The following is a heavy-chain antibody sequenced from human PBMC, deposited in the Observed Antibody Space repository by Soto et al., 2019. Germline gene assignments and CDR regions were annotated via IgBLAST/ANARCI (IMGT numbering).Heavy chain of an antibody. CDR1: GYTFTSYA. CDR2: INAGNGNT. Sequence: ASVKVSCKASGYTFTSYAMHWVRQAPGQRLEWMGWINAGNGNTKYSQKFQGRVTITRDTSASTAYMELSSLRSEDKAVYYCGRVGGDTIFGLVRGTPDYYYYYMDVWGKGTTVTVSS. D-gene: IGHD3-3*01. V-gene: IGHV1-3*01. CDR3: GRVGGDTIFGLVRGTPDYYYYYMDV. J-gene: IGHJ6*03.